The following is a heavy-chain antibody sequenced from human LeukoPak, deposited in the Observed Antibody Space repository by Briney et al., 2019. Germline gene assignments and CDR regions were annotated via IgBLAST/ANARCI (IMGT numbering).Heavy chain of an antibody. V-gene: IGHV3-23*01. Sequence: GGSLRLSCAASGFTFSNFAMSWVRQAPGKGLEWVSAISGSGSSTYYADSVKGRFTISRDNSKNTLYLQMNSLRAEDTAVYYCAKIPSGYCGGDCYFDYWGQGTLVTVSS. CDR3: AKIPSGYCGGDCYFDY. J-gene: IGHJ4*02. D-gene: IGHD2-21*02. CDR1: GFTFSNFA. CDR2: ISGSGSST.